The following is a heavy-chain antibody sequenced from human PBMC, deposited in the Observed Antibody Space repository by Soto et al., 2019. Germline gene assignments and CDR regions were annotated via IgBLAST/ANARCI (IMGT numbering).Heavy chain of an antibody. Sequence: SGRHWVLQDPGKGLEWVSGIWLDGSERYYSDSVKGRFTISRDNSKNTLYLQMNSLRAEDTAVYYCAKASIAAAGTVDYPGQGPLVTVSS. CDR1: SG. J-gene: IGHJ4*02. CDR3: AKASIAAAGTVDY. V-gene: IGHV3-33*06. D-gene: IGHD6-13*01. CDR2: IWLDGSER.